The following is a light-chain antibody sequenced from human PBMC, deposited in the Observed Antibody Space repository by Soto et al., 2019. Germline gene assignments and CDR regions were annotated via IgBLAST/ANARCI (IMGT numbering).Light chain of an antibody. Sequence: VVTQTPAARCVAPGERATLSSRASQSVSSNLAWYQQKPGQAPRLLIYGASTRATGIPARFSGSGSGTDFTLTISSLEPQDFAVYCCLHYTRSLITFRQGTRLEIK. CDR1: QSVSSN. CDR3: LHYTRSLIT. CDR2: GAS. V-gene: IGKV3D-15*01. J-gene: IGKJ5*01.